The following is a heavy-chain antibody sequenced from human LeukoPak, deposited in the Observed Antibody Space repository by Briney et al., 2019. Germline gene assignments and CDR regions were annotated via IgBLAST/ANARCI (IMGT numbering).Heavy chain of an antibody. V-gene: IGHV3-23*01. CDR2: ITGDGKNT. D-gene: IGHD5-18*01. J-gene: IGHJ4*02. Sequence: GGSLRLSCTASGFTFSTYPMYWVRQAPGKGLEWASAITGDGKNTYYAESMKGRFTVSRDNSKDTLYLQMNSLRAEDTAVYYCASSRVYGYHDYWGQGTLVTVSS. CDR3: ASSRVYGYHDY. CDR1: GFTFSTYP.